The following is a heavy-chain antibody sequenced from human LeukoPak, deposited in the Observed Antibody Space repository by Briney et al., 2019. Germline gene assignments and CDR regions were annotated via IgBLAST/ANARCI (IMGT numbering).Heavy chain of an antibody. CDR2: ISYDGSNK. J-gene: IGHJ4*02. D-gene: IGHD5-24*01. CDR3: ATTFRDGYNYGPAFDY. CDR1: GFTFSSYA. Sequence: GGSLGLSCAASGFTFSSYAMHWVRQAPGKGLEWVAVISYDGSNKYYADSVKGRFTISRDNSKNTLYLQMNSLRAEDTAVYYCATTFRDGYNYGPAFDYWGQGTLVTVSS. V-gene: IGHV3-30*04.